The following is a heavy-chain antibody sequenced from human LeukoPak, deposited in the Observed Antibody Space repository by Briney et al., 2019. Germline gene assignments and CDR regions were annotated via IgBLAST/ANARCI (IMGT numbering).Heavy chain of an antibody. Sequence: PSETLSLTCTVSGGSINTYYWSWIRQPPGKGLEWIGYIYYSGSTNYNPSLKSRVTISVDTSKNQFSLKLSSVTAADTAVYYCARLRPGSAFPDYWGRGTLVTVSS. V-gene: IGHV4-59*08. CDR2: IYYSGST. CDR1: GGSINTYY. J-gene: IGHJ4*02. CDR3: ARLRPGSAFPDY. D-gene: IGHD2-2*01.